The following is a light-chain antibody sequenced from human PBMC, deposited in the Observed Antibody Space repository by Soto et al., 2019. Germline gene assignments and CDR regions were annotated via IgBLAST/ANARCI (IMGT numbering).Light chain of an antibody. V-gene: IGKV1-39*01. Sequence: DIQMTQSPSSLSASVGDRVILTCRASQTIRTSLNWYQQKPGKAPKLLIYAASTLHSGVPSRFSGSGSGPDFTLSISNLQPEDFATYFCQQTYATPPTFGQGTKVEI. J-gene: IGKJ1*01. CDR2: AAS. CDR3: QQTYATPPT. CDR1: QTIRTS.